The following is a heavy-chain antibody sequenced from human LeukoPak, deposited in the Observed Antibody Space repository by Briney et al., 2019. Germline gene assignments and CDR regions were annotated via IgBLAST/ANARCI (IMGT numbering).Heavy chain of an antibody. J-gene: IGHJ4*02. D-gene: IGHD3-22*01. CDR1: GFAFSSYW. CDR2: IKQDGSEK. CDR3: ARESMIVVVDY. V-gene: IGHV3-7*01. Sequence: GGSLRLSCAASGFAFSSYWMSWVRQAPGKGLEWVANIKQDGSEKYYVDSVKGRFTISRDNAKNSLYLQMNSLRAEDTAVYYCARESMIVVVDYWGQGTLVTVSS.